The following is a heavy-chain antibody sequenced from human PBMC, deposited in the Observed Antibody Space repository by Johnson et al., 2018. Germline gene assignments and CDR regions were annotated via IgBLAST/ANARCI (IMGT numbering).Heavy chain of an antibody. D-gene: IGHD3-22*01. CDR3: ARVTTDFYDSSGYGFQH. CDR2: ISSSSRTI. J-gene: IGHJ1*01. Sequence: EVQLVESGGGLVQPGGSLRLSCEATGLSFSSYSLNWVRQAPGKGLEWISYISSSSRTIYYADSVKGRFTISRDDDKNSLYLQMNSLRAEDTAVYYCARVTTDFYDSSGYGFQHWGQGTLVTVSS. CDR1: GLSFSSYS. V-gene: IGHV3-48*01.